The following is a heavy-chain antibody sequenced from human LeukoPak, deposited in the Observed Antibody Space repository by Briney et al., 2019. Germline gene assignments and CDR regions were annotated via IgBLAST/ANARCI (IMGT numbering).Heavy chain of an antibody. CDR1: GGSISSYY. J-gene: IGHJ4*02. Sequence: SETLSLTCTVSGGSISSYYWSWLRQPPGKGLEWIGYIYYSGSTNYNPSLKSRVTISVDTSKNQFSLKLSSVTAADTAVYYCARGASGSRYWGQGTLVTVSS. CDR2: IYYSGST. CDR3: ARGASGSRY. D-gene: IGHD3-10*01. V-gene: IGHV4-59*01.